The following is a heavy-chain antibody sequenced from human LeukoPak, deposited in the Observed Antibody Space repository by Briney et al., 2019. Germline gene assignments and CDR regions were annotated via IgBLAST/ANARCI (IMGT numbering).Heavy chain of an antibody. D-gene: IGHD6-13*01. CDR2: IKQDGSEK. CDR1: GFTLSSYW. Sequence: PGGSLRLSCAASGFTLSSYWMSWVRQAPGKGLEWVANIKQDGSEKYYVDSVKGRFTISRDNAKNSLYLQMNSLRAEDTAVYYCARGYSSSWPDSWFDPWGQGTLVTVSS. CDR3: ARGYSSSWPDSWFDP. J-gene: IGHJ5*02. V-gene: IGHV3-7*01.